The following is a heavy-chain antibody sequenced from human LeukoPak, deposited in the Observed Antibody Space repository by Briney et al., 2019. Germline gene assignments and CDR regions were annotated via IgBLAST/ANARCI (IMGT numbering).Heavy chain of an antibody. CDR3: ARGFDGVAGWFDP. J-gene: IGHJ5*02. CDR2: ISYRGTT. D-gene: IGHD3-9*01. V-gene: IGHV4-59*01. Sequence: SETLSLTCTASGGSINNYYWSWIRQPPGKGLEWIGYISYRGTTKYNSSPKSRVTMSVDMSKNQFSLKLSSVIAADTAVYYCARGFDGVAGWFDPWGQGTLVTVSS. CDR1: GGSINNYY.